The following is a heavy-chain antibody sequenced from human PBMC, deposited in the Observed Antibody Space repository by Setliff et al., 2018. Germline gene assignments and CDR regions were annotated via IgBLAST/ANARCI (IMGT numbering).Heavy chain of an antibody. D-gene: IGHD6-13*01. CDR3: AKENRRRTAAGLDY. CDR1: GGSISNHY. J-gene: IGHJ4*02. V-gene: IGHV3-23*01. Sequence: ETLSLTCTVSGGSISNHYWSWIRQPPGKGLEWVAAISGSGGSTYYADSVKGRFTISRDNSKNTLYLQMNSLRAEDTAVYYCAKENRRRTAAGLDYWGQGTLVTVSS. CDR2: ISGSGGST.